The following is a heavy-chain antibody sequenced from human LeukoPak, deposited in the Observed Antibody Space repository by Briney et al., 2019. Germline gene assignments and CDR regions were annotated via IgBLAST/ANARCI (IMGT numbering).Heavy chain of an antibody. Sequence: ASVKVSCKASGYTFTSYDINWVRQATGQGLEWMGWMNPNSGNTGYAQKFQGRVTMTRNTSISTAYMGLSSLRSEDTAVYYCARVIRVGILTVREYFQHWGQGTLVTASS. J-gene: IGHJ1*01. CDR3: ARVIRVGILTVREYFQH. CDR2: MNPNSGNT. D-gene: IGHD3-9*01. V-gene: IGHV1-8*01. CDR1: GYTFTSYD.